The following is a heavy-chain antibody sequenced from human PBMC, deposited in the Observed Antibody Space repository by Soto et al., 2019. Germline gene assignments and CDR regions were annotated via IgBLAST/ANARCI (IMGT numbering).Heavy chain of an antibody. CDR2: IRSKANNFIT. D-gene: IGHD2-21*02. CDR3: ARDSSSCRGGHCYFDN. V-gene: IGHV3-72*01. Sequence: EVRLVESGGGLVQPGGSLRLSCAVSGFIFSDHFMDWVRQTPGQGLEWVGRIRSKANNFITEYAASVKGRFTISRDDSQNSLFLQMNSLRFYDTAVYFCARDSSSCRGGHCYFDNWGQGTLVTVSS. J-gene: IGHJ4*02. CDR1: GFIFSDHF.